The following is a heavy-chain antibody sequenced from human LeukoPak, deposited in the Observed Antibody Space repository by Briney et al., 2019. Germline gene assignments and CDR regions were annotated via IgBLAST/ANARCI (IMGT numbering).Heavy chain of an antibody. CDR1: GGTFSSYA. CDR3: ARENRRTYYYYMDV. Sequence: ASVKVSCKASGGTFSSYAISWVRQAPGQGLEWMGGIIPIFGTANYAQKFQGRVTITTDESTSTAYMELSSLRSEDTAVYYCARENRRTYYYYMDVWGKGTTVTVSS. D-gene: IGHD1/OR15-1a*01. V-gene: IGHV1-69*05. CDR2: IIPIFGTA. J-gene: IGHJ6*03.